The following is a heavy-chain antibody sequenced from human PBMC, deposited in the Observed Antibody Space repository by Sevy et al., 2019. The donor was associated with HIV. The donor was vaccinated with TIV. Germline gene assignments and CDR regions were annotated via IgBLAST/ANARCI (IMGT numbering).Heavy chain of an antibody. CDR1: GFTFSTYG. D-gene: IGHD6-6*01. V-gene: IGHV3-30*18. Sequence: GGSLRLSCAASGFTFSTYGMHWVRQAPGKGLEWVAVLSNDISNEYYADSVKGRFTISRDKSKKTLYLQMSSLRPEDTALYYCAKANIEVPPSRSDYFVFWGQGTLVTVSS. CDR3: AKANIEVPPSRSDYFVF. CDR2: LSNDISNE. J-gene: IGHJ4*01.